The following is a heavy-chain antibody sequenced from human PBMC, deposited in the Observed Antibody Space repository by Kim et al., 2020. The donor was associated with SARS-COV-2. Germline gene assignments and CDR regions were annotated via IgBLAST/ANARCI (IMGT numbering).Heavy chain of an antibody. CDR3: AKEGSSSWYYFDY. Sequence: GGSLRLSCAASGFTFDDYAMHCVRQAPGKVLEWVSGISWNSGSIGYADSVKGRFTISSDNAKNSLYLQMNSLRAEDTALYYCAKEGSSSWYYFDYWGQGTLATVSS. CDR1: GFTFDDYA. J-gene: IGHJ4*02. V-gene: IGHV3-9*01. D-gene: IGHD6-13*01. CDR2: ISWNSGSI.